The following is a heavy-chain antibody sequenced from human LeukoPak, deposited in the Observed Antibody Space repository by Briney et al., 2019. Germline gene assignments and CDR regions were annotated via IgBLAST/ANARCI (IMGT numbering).Heavy chain of an antibody. CDR1: GFTVSRKY. J-gene: IGHJ4*02. D-gene: IGHD4-11*01. CDR3: ARDDYRPPFDY. CDR2: IYSDDSK. Sequence: GGSLRLSCAASGFTVSRKYMTWVRQAPGKGLEWVSLIYSDDSKYYADSVKGRFTISRDNSKNTLYLQMNSLRAEDTAVYYCARDDYRPPFDYWGQGTLVTVSS. V-gene: IGHV3-53*01.